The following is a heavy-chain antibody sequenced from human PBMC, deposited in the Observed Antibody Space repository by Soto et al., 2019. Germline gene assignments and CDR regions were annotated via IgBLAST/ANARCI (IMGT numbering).Heavy chain of an antibody. Sequence: EVQVLESGGGLVQPGGSLRLSCAASGFSFSTYAMSWVRQAPGKGLEWVSGISAGGGRPFIADSVKGRFIISRDNAKDTLYLQMNSLTVEDTAIYYCVKHAEYQLVSWFDPWGQGTLVTVSS. D-gene: IGHD6-6*01. V-gene: IGHV3-23*01. CDR2: ISAGGGRP. CDR1: GFSFSTYA. CDR3: VKHAEYQLVSWFDP. J-gene: IGHJ5*02.